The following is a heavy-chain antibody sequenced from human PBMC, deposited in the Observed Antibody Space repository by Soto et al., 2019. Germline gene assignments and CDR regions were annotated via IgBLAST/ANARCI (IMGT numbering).Heavy chain of an antibody. CDR3: ARVPTAYYYGSGSSTNYYYYGMDV. V-gene: IGHV4-34*01. CDR1: GGSFSGYY. CDR2: INHSGST. Sequence: ETLSLTCAVYGGSFSGYYWSWIRQPPGKGLEWIGEINHSGSTNYNPSLKSRVTISVDTSKNQFSLKLSSVTAADTAVYYCARVPTAYYYGSGSSTNYYYYGMDVWGQGTTVTVSS. D-gene: IGHD3-10*01. J-gene: IGHJ6*02.